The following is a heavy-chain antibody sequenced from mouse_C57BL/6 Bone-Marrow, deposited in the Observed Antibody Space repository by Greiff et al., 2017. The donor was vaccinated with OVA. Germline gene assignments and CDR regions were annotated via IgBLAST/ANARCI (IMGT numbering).Heavy chain of an antibody. D-gene: IGHD4-1*01. CDR1: GFNIKDDY. J-gene: IGHJ2*01. CDR3: TTWLTGVGY. Sequence: EVQLVESGAELVRPGASVKLSCTASGFNIKDDYMHWVKQRPEQGLEWIGWIDPENGDTEYASKFQGKATITADTSSNTAYLQLSSLTSEDTAVYYCTTWLTGVGYWGQGTTLTVSS. V-gene: IGHV14-4*01. CDR2: IDPENGDT.